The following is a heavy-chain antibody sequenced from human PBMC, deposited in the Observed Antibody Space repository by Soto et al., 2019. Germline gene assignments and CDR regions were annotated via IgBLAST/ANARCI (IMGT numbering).Heavy chain of an antibody. CDR3: TSHPDSCSSTSCYFLDY. CDR1: GFTFSGSA. J-gene: IGHJ4*02. CDR2: IRSKANSYAT. D-gene: IGHD2-2*01. Sequence: SGGSLRLSCAASGFTFSGSAMHWVRQASGKGLEWVGRIRSKANSYATAYAASVKGRFTISRDDSKNTAYLQMNSLKTEDTAVYYCTSHPDSCSSTSCYFLDYWGQGTLVTVSS. V-gene: IGHV3-73*01.